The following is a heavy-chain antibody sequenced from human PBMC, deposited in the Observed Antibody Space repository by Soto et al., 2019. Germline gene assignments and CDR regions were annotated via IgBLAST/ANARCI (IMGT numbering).Heavy chain of an antibody. Sequence: GGSLRLSCAASGFTFSDSSMNWIRQAPGKGLEWVSYISSGTSYTNYADSVKGRFTISRDNAKHSLFLHMNSLRAEDTAVYYCARSVVSSTRFDPWGQGTLVTVSS. J-gene: IGHJ5*02. CDR1: GFTFSDSS. D-gene: IGHD6-13*01. V-gene: IGHV3-11*06. CDR3: ARSVVSSTRFDP. CDR2: ISSGTSYT.